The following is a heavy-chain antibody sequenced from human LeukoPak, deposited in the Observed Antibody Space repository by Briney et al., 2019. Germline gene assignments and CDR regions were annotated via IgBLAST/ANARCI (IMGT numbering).Heavy chain of an antibody. J-gene: IGHJ4*02. CDR1: GFTFSSYW. CDR3: ARILLLRVPAAMGD. CDR2: IKHDGSDK. V-gene: IGHV3-7*01. Sequence: GGSLRLSCAASGFTFSSYWMTWVRQAPGKGLEWVANIKHDGSDKYFVDSVKGRFTISRDNAKNSLHLQMNSLRAEDTAVYYCARILLLRVPAAMGDWGQGTLVTVSS. D-gene: IGHD2-2*01.